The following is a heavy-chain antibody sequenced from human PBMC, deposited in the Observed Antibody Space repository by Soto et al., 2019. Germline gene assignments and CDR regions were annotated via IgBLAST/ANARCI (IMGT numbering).Heavy chain of an antibody. CDR3: AKDFLNPIVPLDI. J-gene: IGHJ3*02. Sequence: EVQLLESGRGLVQPGGSLRLSCAASGFTFSSYAMSWVRQAPGKGLEWVSAISGSGGSTYYADSVKGRFTISRDNSKNTLYLQMNSLRAEDTAVYYCAKDFLNPIVPLDIWGQGTMVTVSS. CDR2: ISGSGGST. V-gene: IGHV3-23*01. D-gene: IGHD1-26*01. CDR1: GFTFSSYA.